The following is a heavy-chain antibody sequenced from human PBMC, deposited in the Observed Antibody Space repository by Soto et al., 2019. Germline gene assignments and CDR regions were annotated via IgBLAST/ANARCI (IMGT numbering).Heavy chain of an antibody. CDR3: AVYYGSGTPAPYPYYFDY. CDR2: ISSSSSTI. D-gene: IGHD3-10*01. V-gene: IGHV3-48*01. Sequence: PGGSLRLSCAASGFTFSSYSMNWVRQAPGKGLEWVSYISSSSSTIYYADSVKGRFTISRDNAKNSLYLQMNSLRAEDTAVYYCAVYYGSGTPAPYPYYFDYWGQGTLVTAPQ. CDR1: GFTFSSYS. J-gene: IGHJ4*02.